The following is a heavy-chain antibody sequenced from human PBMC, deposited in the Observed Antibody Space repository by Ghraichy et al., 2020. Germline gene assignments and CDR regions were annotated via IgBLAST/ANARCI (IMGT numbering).Heavy chain of an antibody. CDR3: AKGCITGTPGIWVYYYYYGMDV. J-gene: IGHJ6*02. CDR2: ISGSGGST. Sequence: GGSLRLSCAASGFTFSSYAMSWVRQAPGKGLEWVSAISGSGGSTYYADSVKGRFTISRDNSKNTLYLQMNSLRAEDTAVYYCAKGCITGTPGIWVYYYYYGMDVWGQGTTVTVSS. D-gene: IGHD1-20*01. CDR1: GFTFSSYA. V-gene: IGHV3-23*01.